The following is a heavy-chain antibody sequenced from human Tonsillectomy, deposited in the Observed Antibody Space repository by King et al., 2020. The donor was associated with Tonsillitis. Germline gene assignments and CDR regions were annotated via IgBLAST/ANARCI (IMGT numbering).Heavy chain of an antibody. CDR3: ARDPSRGAATADDAFDI. J-gene: IGHJ3*02. D-gene: IGHD6-13*01. V-gene: IGHV1-2*02. CDR2: INAKSGGT. CDR1: GYTLTDYY. Sequence: VQLVESGAEVKKPGASVKVSCKASGYTLTDYYMHWVRQAPGQGLEWMGWINAKSGGTNYAQKFQGRVTMTRDTSISTAYMELSRVRSDDTAVYYCARDPSRGAATADDAFDIWSQGTMVTVS.